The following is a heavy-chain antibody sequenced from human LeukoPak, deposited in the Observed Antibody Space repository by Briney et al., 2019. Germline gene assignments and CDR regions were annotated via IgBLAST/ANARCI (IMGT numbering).Heavy chain of an antibody. J-gene: IGHJ4*02. D-gene: IGHD3-10*01. CDR1: GFTFSHYW. Sequence: GGSLRLSCAASGFTFSHYWMSRVRRAPGKGLEWVANIKHDGSQKEHVDSVKGRFTISRGNAKNSLFLQMNSLRAEDTAVYFCARDSSRGDFEYWGQGTLVTVSS. CDR3: ARDSSRGDFEY. V-gene: IGHV3-7*01. CDR2: IKHDGSQK.